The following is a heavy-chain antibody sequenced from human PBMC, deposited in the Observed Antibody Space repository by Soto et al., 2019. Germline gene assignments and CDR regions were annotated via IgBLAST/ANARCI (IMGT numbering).Heavy chain of an antibody. J-gene: IGHJ4*02. CDR3: ARGRYGDY. CDR2: ISAHNGNT. Sequence: QVHLVQSGAEVKKPGASVKVSCKGSGYAFTTYGITWVRQAPGQGLEWMGWISAHNGNTNYAQKLQGRVTVTRDTSTSTADMELRSLRSEDTAVYYCARGRYGDYWGQGALVTVSS. CDR1: GYAFTTYG. V-gene: IGHV1-18*01. D-gene: IGHD1-1*01.